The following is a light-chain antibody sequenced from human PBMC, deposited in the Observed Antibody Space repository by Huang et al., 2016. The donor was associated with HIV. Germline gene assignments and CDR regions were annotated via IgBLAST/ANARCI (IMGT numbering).Light chain of an antibody. CDR3: QKYNSAPYT. CDR2: SAS. V-gene: IGKV1-27*01. CDR1: QGISNF. Sequence: DIQMTQSPSSLSTSVGDTVTITCRARQGISNFFAWYQQKPGKVPNLLIYSASTLPSGVPSRFSGSGSGTHFTLTIRSLQPEDVTTYYCQKYNSAPYTFGQGTKLDIK. J-gene: IGKJ2*01.